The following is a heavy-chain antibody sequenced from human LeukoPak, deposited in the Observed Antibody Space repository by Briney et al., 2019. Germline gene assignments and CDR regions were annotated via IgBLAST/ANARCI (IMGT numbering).Heavy chain of an antibody. J-gene: IGHJ4*02. Sequence: GGSLGLSCAASGFIFSDYSMHWVRQAPGKGLEWVSSISSGYTYKYFADSVKGRFTISRDNAKNSLYLQMNSLRTEDSAVYYCTRGPTLIGVAGTWPLDYWGQGTLVTVSS. CDR3: TRGPTLIGVAGTWPLDY. D-gene: IGHD6-19*01. V-gene: IGHV3-21*06. CDR2: ISSGYTYK. CDR1: GFIFSDYS.